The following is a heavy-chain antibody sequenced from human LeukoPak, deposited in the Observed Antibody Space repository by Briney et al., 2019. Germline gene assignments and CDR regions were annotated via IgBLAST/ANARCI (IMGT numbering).Heavy chain of an antibody. CDR1: GFTFTNYW. J-gene: IGHJ4*02. CDR3: AREIGVYSHAYGH. CDR2: INSDGSAT. Sequence: RPGGSLRLSCAASGFTFTNYWMHWVRQAPGKGLVWVSYINSDGSATKYADSVKGRFTISRDSSKNTLYLQVNSLRVEDTAVYYCAREIGVYSHAYGHWGQGTLVTVSS. V-gene: IGHV3-74*03. D-gene: IGHD5-18*01.